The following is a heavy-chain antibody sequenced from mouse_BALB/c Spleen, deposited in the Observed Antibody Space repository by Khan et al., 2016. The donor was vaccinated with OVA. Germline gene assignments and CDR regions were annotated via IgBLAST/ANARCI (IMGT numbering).Heavy chain of an antibody. V-gene: IGHV2-6-4*01. J-gene: IGHJ4*01. CDR1: GFSLSRYN. Sequence: QVQLKQSGPGLVAPSQSLSITCTVSGFSLSRYNIHWVRQPPGKGLEWLGMIWGGGGTDYNSTLKSRLSISKDNSKSQVFLKMNSLQPVDTAMYYCARAYYRYDGYYAMDYWGQGTSVTVSS. CDR2: IWGGGGT. D-gene: IGHD2-14*01. CDR3: ARAYYRYDGYYAMDY.